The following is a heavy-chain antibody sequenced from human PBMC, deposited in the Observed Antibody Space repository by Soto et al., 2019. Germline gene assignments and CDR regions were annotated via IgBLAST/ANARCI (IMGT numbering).Heavy chain of an antibody. CDR2: ISGSGGST. D-gene: IGHD2-15*01. J-gene: IGHJ4*02. CDR1: GFTFSSYA. Sequence: PGGSLRLSCAASGFTFSSYAMSWVRQAPGKGLEWVSAISGSGGSTYYADSVKGRFTISRDNSKNTLYLQMNSLRAEDTAVYYCAKDVGYCSGGSCYIEPSSFDYWGQGTLVTVSS. CDR3: AKDVGYCSGGSCYIEPSSFDY. V-gene: IGHV3-23*01.